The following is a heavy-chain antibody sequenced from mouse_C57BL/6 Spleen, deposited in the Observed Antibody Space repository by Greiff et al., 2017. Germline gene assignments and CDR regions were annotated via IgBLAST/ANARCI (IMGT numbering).Heavy chain of an antibody. Sequence: VQLQQSGAELVRPGASVTLSCKASGYTFTDYEMHWVKQTPVHGLEWIGTIDSETGGTDYNQKFKGKAILTADKSSSTAYMELRSLTSEDSGVYYCTRTPHYCGSSNWYFDDWGTGTTVTVSS. V-gene: IGHV1-15*01. CDR2: IDSETGGT. J-gene: IGHJ1*03. D-gene: IGHD1-1*01. CDR3: TRTPHYCGSSNWYFDD. CDR1: GYTFTDYE.